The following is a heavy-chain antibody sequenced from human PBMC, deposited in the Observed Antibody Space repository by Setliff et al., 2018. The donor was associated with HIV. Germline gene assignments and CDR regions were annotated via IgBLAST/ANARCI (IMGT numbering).Heavy chain of an antibody. CDR1: GGSISSDY. D-gene: IGHD1-26*01. J-gene: IGHJ4*02. CDR2: VYHSGST. CDR3: ARLRSELGVFDY. Sequence: PSETLSLTCTVSGGSISSDYWSWIRQPPGKGLEWIGYVYHSGSTNYNPSLKSRVTISVDTFKNQFSMKLRSVTAADTAVYYCARLRSELGVFDYWVQGTLVTVSS. V-gene: IGHV4-59*08.